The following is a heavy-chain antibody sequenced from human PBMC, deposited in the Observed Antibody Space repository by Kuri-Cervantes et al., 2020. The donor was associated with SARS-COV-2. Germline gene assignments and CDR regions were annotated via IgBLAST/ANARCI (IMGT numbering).Heavy chain of an antibody. Sequence: GSLRLSCTVSGGSISSYYWCWIRQPPGKGLEWIGYIYYSGSTNYNPSLKSRVTISVDTSKNQFSLKLSSVTAADTAVYYCARWPSWSGSIDYWGQGTLVTVSS. V-gene: IGHV4-59*01. J-gene: IGHJ4*02. CDR1: GGSISSYY. CDR2: IYYSGST. CDR3: ARWPSWSGSIDY. D-gene: IGHD3-3*01.